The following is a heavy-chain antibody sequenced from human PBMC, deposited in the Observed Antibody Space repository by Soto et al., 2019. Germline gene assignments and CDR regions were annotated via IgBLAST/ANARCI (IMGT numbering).Heavy chain of an antibody. CDR1: GGSISSGGYY. J-gene: IGHJ4*02. D-gene: IGHD5-18*01. CDR3: AGRYSYGSFFDY. V-gene: IGHV4-31*03. Sequence: SETLSLTCTVSGGSISSGGYYWSWIRQHPGKGLEWIGYIYYSGSTYYNPSLKSRVTISVDTSKNQFSLRLSSVTAADTAVYYCAGRYSYGSFFDYWGQGALVTVSS. CDR2: IYYSGST.